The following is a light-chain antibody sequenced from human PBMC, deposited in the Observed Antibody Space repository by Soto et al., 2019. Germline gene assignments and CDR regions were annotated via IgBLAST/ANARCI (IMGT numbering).Light chain of an antibody. CDR2: TGS. J-gene: IGKJ1*01. V-gene: IGKV1-12*01. CDR3: QQTLSFPPT. CDR1: QAIDSW. Sequence: DIQMTQSPSSVSASVGDRVTITCRASQAIDSWIAWYQQKPGEAPKLLIFTGSLLHSGVPPRFSGSGSGTDFNLTISSLQPEDFATYYCQQTLSFPPTFGQGTKV.